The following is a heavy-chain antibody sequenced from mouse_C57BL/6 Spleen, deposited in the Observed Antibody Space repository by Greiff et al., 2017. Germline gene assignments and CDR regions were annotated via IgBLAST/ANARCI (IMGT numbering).Heavy chain of an antibody. CDR1: GYTFTSYW. J-gene: IGHJ3*01. Sequence: QVQLQQPGAELVMPGASVKLSCKASGYTFTSYWMHWVKQRPGQGLEWIGEIDPSDSYTNYNQQFKGKSTLTVDKSSSTAYMQLSSLTSEDSAVYYCARGNWDGFAYWGQGTLVTVSA. CDR3: ARGNWDGFAY. V-gene: IGHV1-69*01. CDR2: IDPSDSYT. D-gene: IGHD4-1*01.